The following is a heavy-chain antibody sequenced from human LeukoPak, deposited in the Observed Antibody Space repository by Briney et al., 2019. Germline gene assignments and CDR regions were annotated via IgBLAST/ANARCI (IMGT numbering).Heavy chain of an antibody. CDR1: GFTFSTFA. CDR2: ITYDGST. Sequence: GSLRLSCEASGFTFSTFAMIWVRQPPGKGLEWIGEITYDGSTNYNPSLKSRVTISVDTSKIQFTLDLSSVTAADTAVYYCARGLACGYPPIPFDYWGQGTQVTVSS. D-gene: IGHD3-22*01. V-gene: IGHV4-34*01. CDR3: ARGLACGYPPIPFDY. J-gene: IGHJ4*02.